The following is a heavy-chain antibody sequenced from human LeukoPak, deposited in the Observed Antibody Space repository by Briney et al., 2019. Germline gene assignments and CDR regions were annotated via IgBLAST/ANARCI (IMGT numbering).Heavy chain of an antibody. CDR2: IYSSGYPNGDT. J-gene: IGHJ4*02. V-gene: IGHV4-59*12. D-gene: IGHD3-10*01. CDR1: GGSMNYYY. Sequence: SETLSLTCTVSGGSMNYYYWSWIRQPPGKGLEWFGYIYSSGYPNGDTKYNPSLESRVTISIDSSTSHFSLKLSSVTAADTAVYYCARGGMVRGVIGYWGQGTLVTVSS. CDR3: ARGGMVRGVIGY.